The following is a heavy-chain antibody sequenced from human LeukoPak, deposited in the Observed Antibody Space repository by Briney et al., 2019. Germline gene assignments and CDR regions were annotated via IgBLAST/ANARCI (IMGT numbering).Heavy chain of an antibody. CDR1: GLTFTSYW. Sequence: GGSLRLSCAASGLTFTSYWMSWVRQAPGKGLEWVANIKQDGSEKYYVDSVKGRFTISRDNAKNSLYLQMNSLRAEDTDVYYCARGRQWLVYYFDYWGQVTLVTVSS. CDR2: IKQDGSEK. CDR3: ARGRQWLVYYFDY. J-gene: IGHJ4*02. D-gene: IGHD6-19*01. V-gene: IGHV3-7*03.